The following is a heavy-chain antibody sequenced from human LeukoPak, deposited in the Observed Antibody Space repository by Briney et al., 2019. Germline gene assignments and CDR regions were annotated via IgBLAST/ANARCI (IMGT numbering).Heavy chain of an antibody. Sequence: ASVKVSCKPSGYTFTSYGISWVRQAPCQGHDWMCWISAYNGNTNYAQKLQGRVTMTTDTSTSTAYMGLRSLRADDTAVYYCARVGSSWYGPHYWGQGTLVTVSS. CDR3: ARVGSSWYGPHY. J-gene: IGHJ4*02. D-gene: IGHD6-13*01. CDR2: ISAYNGNT. CDR1: GYTFTSYG. V-gene: IGHV1-18*01.